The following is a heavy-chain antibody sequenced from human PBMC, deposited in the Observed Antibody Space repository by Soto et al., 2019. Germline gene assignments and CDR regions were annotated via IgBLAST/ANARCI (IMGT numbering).Heavy chain of an antibody. CDR2: INAGNGNT. CDR1: GYTFTSYA. CDR3: ARVPRFGTNCFEP. V-gene: IGHV1-3*01. D-gene: IGHD3-10*01. J-gene: IGHJ5*02. Sequence: ASVKVSCKASGYTFTSYAMHWVRQAPGQSLEWMGWINAGNGNTKYSQKFQGRVTITRDTSASTAYIELSSLRSEDTAVYYCARVPRFGTNCFEPWGQGTMVTVSS.